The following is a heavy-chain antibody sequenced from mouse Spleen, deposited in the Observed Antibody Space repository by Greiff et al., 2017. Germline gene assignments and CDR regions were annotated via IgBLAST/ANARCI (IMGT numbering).Heavy chain of an antibody. V-gene: IGHV1-76*01. D-gene: IGHD2-3*01. CDR3: ARVRLLLYAMDY. CDR2: IYPGSGNT. J-gene: IGHJ4*01. Sequence: QVQLKESGAELVRPGASVKLSCKASGYTFTDYYINWVKQRPGQGLEWIARIYPGSGNTYYNEKFKGKATLTAEKSSSTAYMQLSSLTSEDSAVYFCARVRLLLYAMDYWGQGTSVTVSS. CDR1: GYTFTDYY.